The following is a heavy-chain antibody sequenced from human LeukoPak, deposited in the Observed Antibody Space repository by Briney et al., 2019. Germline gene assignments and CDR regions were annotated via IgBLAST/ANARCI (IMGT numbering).Heavy chain of an antibody. CDR2: IYYSGST. CDR3: ARWRDCSSTSCSNWFDP. D-gene: IGHD2-2*01. CDR1: GGSISSYY. J-gene: IGHJ5*02. Sequence: SSETLSLTCTVSGGSISSYYWSWIRQPPGKGREWIGYIYYSGSTNYNPSLKSRVTISVDTSKNQFSLKLSSVTAADTAVYYCARWRDCSSTSCSNWFDPWGQGTLVTVSS. V-gene: IGHV4-59*01.